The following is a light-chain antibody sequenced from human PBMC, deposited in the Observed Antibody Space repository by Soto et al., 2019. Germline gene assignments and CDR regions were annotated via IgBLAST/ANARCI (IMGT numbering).Light chain of an antibody. CDR3: GTWDSSLSAVV. CDR2: DNH. Sequence: QPVLTQPPSVSAAPGQKVTISCSGSSSNIGNNYASWYQQLPGTAPKLLIYDNHKRPSGIPDRFSGSKSGTSATLGITGLQTGDEADYYCGTWDSSLSAVVFGGGTKLTVL. J-gene: IGLJ2*01. CDR1: SSNIGNNY. V-gene: IGLV1-51*01.